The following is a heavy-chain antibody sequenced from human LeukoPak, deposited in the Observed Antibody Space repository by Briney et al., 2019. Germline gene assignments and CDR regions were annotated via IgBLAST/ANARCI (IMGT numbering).Heavy chain of an antibody. D-gene: IGHD3-10*01. CDR1: GLTFSNYA. Sequence: GGSLRLSCAASGLTFSNYAMHWVRQAPGKGLEWVAVISYDGSNKYYADSVKGRFTISRDNSKNTLYLQMNSLRAEDTAVYYCARGYYYGSGSYYDYWGRGTLVTVSS. CDR3: ARGYYYGSGSYYDY. V-gene: IGHV3-30-3*01. CDR2: ISYDGSNK. J-gene: IGHJ4*02.